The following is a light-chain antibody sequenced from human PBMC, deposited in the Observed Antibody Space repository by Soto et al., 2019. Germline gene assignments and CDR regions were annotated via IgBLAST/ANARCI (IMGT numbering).Light chain of an antibody. J-gene: IGLJ2*01. CDR2: DNN. Sequence: QSVLTQPPSVSAAPGQKVTISCSGSSSNIGNNYVSWYQQLPGTAPKLLIFDNNKRPSGIPDRFSGSKSGTSATLGITGLQTGDEADYYCGSWDSSLSPGPVFGGGTKLTVL. CDR1: SSNIGNNY. CDR3: GSWDSSLSPGPV. V-gene: IGLV1-51*01.